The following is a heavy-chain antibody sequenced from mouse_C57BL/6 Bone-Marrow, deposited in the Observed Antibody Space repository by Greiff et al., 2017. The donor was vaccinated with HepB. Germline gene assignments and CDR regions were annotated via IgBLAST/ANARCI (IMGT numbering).Heavy chain of an antibody. Sequence: QVQLQQSGAELVKPGASVKMSCKASGYTFTSYWITWVKQRPGQGLEWIGDIYPGSGSTNYNEKFKSKATLTVDTSSSTAYMQLSSLTSEDSAVYYCARPDGYYYAMDYWGQGTSVTVSS. CDR2: IYPGSGST. CDR3: ARPDGYYYAMDY. J-gene: IGHJ4*01. D-gene: IGHD2-3*01. V-gene: IGHV1-55*01. CDR1: GYTFTSYW.